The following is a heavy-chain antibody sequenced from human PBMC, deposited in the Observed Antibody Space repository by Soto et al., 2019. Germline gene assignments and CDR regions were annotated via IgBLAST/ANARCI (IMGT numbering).Heavy chain of an antibody. J-gene: IGHJ6*02. CDR3: ARDSGWLGAIYGMDV. Sequence: ASVKFSCKASGYTFTGYYMHWVRQAPGQGLEWMGWINPNSGGTNYAQKFQGWVTMTRDTSISTAYMELSRLRSDDTAVYYCARDSGWLGAIYGMDVWGQGTTVTVSS. D-gene: IGHD1-26*01. CDR2: INPNSGGT. V-gene: IGHV1-2*04. CDR1: GYTFTGYY.